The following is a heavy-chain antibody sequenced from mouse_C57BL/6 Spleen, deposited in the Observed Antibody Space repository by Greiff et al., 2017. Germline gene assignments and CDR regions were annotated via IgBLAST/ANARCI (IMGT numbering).Heavy chain of an antibody. CDR1: GFSLTSYA. D-gene: IGHD2-4*01. Sequence: VQLQQSGPGLVAPSQSLSITCTVSGFSLTSYAISWVRQPPGKGLEWLGVIWTGGGTNYNSALKSRLSISKDNSKSQVFLKMNSLQTDDTARYYCARNNDYDEFYFDYWGQGTTLTVSS. CDR3: ARNNDYDEFYFDY. V-gene: IGHV2-9-1*01. J-gene: IGHJ2*01. CDR2: IWTGGGT.